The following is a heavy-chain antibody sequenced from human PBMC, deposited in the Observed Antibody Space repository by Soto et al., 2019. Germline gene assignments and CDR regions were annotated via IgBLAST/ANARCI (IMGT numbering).Heavy chain of an antibody. CDR2: IVPMNGSP. Sequence: QVQLVQSGAEVKKPGSSVRVSCKVSGGMFYSSAINWVLQAPGQGLEWMGGIVPMNGSPKYAQEFLRRVTISADASATTAYTDLSSLKSEDTAVYFCSFAPNWTYQLTSYWGRGAQVTFSS. J-gene: IGHJ4*02. V-gene: IGHV1-69*01. CDR3: SFAPNWTYQLTSY. D-gene: IGHD2-2*01. CDR1: GGMFYSSA.